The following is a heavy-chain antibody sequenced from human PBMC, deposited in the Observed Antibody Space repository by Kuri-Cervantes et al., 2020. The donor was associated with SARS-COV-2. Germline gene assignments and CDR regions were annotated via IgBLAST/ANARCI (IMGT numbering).Heavy chain of an antibody. CDR1: GFTFSSYS. V-gene: IGHV3-48*01. J-gene: IGHJ6*03. CDR2: ISSSSSTI. Sequence: GGSLRLSCAASGFTFSSYSMNWVRQAPGKGLEWVSYISSSSSTIYYADSVKGRFTISRDNAKNSLYLQMNSLRAGDTAVYYCARDRIAAAGDYYYYMDVWGKGTTVTVSS. D-gene: IGHD6-13*01. CDR3: ARDRIAAAGDYYYYMDV.